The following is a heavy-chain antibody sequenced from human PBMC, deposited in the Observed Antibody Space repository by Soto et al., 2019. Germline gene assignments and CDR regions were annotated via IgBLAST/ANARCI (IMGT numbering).Heavy chain of an antibody. V-gene: IGHV1-18*01. CDR1: GYTFTSYG. CDR3: ARITNDYGDYVDWFDP. Sequence: QVQLAQSGAEVKKPGASVKVSCKASGYTFTSYGISWVRQAPGQGLEWMGWISAYNGNTNYAQKLQGRVTMTTDTSTSTAYMELRSLRSDDTAVYYCARITNDYGDYVDWFDPWGQGTLVTVSS. D-gene: IGHD4-17*01. J-gene: IGHJ5*02. CDR2: ISAYNGNT.